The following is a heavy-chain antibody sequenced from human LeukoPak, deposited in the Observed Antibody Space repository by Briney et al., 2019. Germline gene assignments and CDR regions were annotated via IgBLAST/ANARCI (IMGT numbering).Heavy chain of an antibody. D-gene: IGHD3-10*01. CDR2: ISAYSGNT. Sequence: ASVNVSCKASGYTFTSYGISWVRQAPGQGLEWMGWISAYSGNTNYAQRLQGRVTITRNTSISTAYMELSSLGSEDTAIYYCARGLNYYGSGSQIYDSWGQGTLVTVSS. CDR3: ARGLNYYGSGSQIYDS. J-gene: IGHJ4*02. CDR1: GYTFTSYG. V-gene: IGHV1-18*01.